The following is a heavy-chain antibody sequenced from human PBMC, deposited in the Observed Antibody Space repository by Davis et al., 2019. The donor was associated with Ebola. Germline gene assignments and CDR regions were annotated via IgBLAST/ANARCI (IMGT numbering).Heavy chain of an antibody. CDR2: ISYDGSNK. CDR1: GFTFSSYA. CDR3: ARDPFMVRGVIPIYYYYGMDV. Sequence: GGSLRLSCAASGFTFSSYAMHWVRQAPGKGLEWVAVISYDGSNKYYADSVKGRFTISRDTSKNTLYLQMNSLRAEDTAVYYCARDPFMVRGVIPIYYYYGMDVWGQGTTVTVSS. J-gene: IGHJ6*02. D-gene: IGHD3-10*01. V-gene: IGHV3-30*04.